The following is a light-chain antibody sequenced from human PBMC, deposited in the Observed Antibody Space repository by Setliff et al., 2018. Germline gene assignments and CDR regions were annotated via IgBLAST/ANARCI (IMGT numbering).Light chain of an antibody. V-gene: IGLV2-14*03. CDR2: DVN. CDR1: SSDVGGHKY. Sequence: QSVLAQPASVSGSPGQSITISCTGTSSDVGGHKYVSWYQHHPGKAPKVVIYDVNQRPSGVSNRFSGSKSGNTASLSISGLQAEDEADYYCNSYTRSDTFVFGTGTKVTVL. J-gene: IGLJ1*01. CDR3: NSYTRSDTFV.